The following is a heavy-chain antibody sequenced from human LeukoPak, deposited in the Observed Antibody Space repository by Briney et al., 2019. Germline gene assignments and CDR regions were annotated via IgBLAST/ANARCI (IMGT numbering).Heavy chain of an antibody. CDR3: AKSLKGFVGDHFDY. V-gene: IGHV3-23*01. CDR1: GFTFSSYA. Sequence: PGGSLRLSCAASGFTFSSYAMSWVRQAPGKGLEWVSAISGSGGSTYYADSVKGRFTISRDNSKNTLYLQMSTLRAEDTAVYYCAKSLKGFVGDHFDYWGQGTLVTVSS. D-gene: IGHD3-16*02. J-gene: IGHJ4*02. CDR2: ISGSGGST.